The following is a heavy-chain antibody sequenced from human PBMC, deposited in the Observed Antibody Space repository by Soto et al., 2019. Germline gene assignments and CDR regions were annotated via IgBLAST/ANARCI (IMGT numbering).Heavy chain of an antibody. CDR2: INPSGGST. Sequence: GASVKVSCKASGYTFTSYYMHWVRQDPGQGLEWMGIINPSGGSTSYAQKFQGRVTMTRDTSTSTVYMELSSLRSEDTAVYYCARVRDPNYYYYGMDVWGQGTTVNVS. D-gene: IGHD2-21*02. J-gene: IGHJ6*02. CDR3: ARVRDPNYYYYGMDV. CDR1: GYTFTSYY. V-gene: IGHV1-46*01.